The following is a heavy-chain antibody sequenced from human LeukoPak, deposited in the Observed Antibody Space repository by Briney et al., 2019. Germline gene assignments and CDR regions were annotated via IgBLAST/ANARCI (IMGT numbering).Heavy chain of an antibody. D-gene: IGHD2-2*01. CDR2: ISYDGSNK. CDR3: AKDSAGRYCSITTCNFFDY. J-gene: IGHJ4*02. CDR1: GFTFSTYG. Sequence: GRSLRLSCAASGFTFSTYGMHWVRQAPGKGLEWVALISYDGSNKYYADSVKGRFTISRDTSKNTLYLQMNSLRAEDTAVYYCAKDSAGRYCSITTCNFFDYWGQGTLVTVS. V-gene: IGHV3-30*18.